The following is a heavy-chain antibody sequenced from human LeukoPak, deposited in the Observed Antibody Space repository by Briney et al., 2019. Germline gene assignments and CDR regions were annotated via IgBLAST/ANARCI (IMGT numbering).Heavy chain of an antibody. CDR1: GYTFTSYG. Sequence: GASVKVSCKASGYTFTSYGINWVRQAPGQGLEWMGWISAYNGNTNYAQKVKGRVTMTTDTSTSTAYMELRSLRSDDTAVYYCARLSGLSPDIPWELGRWGPGTLVTVSS. J-gene: IGHJ4*02. D-gene: IGHD1-26*01. V-gene: IGHV1-18*01. CDR3: ARLSGLSPDIPWELGR. CDR2: ISAYNGNT.